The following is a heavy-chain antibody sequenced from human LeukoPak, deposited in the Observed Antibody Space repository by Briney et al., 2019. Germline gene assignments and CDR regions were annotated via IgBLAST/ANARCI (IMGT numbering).Heavy chain of an antibody. V-gene: IGHV4-38-2*02. CDR2: VYHSGST. CDR3: ARVDYGDETVDY. D-gene: IGHD4-17*01. CDR1: GYSISSGYS. Sequence: SETLSLTCTVSGYSISSGYSWGWIRQPPGKGLEWIGNVYHSGSTYYSPSLKSRVTISVDTSKNQFSLKLSSLTAADTAVYYCARVDYGDETVDYWGQGTLVTVSS. J-gene: IGHJ4*02.